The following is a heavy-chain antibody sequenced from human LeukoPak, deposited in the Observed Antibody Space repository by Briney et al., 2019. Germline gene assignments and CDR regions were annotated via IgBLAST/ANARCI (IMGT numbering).Heavy chain of an antibody. D-gene: IGHD3-9*01. CDR1: GFTFSSYW. CDR2: INCDGSST. Sequence: GWCLRLSCAASGFTFSSYWMHWVRQAPGKGLVWVSRINCDGSSTSYANSVKGRFTIYRDNAKNTLYLQMNSLRAEDTAVYYCALPYYDILTGYYKGGAFDFWGQGTMVTVSS. J-gene: IGHJ3*01. V-gene: IGHV3-74*01. CDR3: ALPYYDILTGYYKGGAFDF.